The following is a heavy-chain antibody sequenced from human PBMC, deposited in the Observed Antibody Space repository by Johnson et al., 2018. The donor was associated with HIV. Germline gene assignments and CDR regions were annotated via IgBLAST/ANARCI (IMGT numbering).Heavy chain of an antibody. V-gene: IGHV3-7*02. CDR3: ARGGVVHDAFDM. CDR1: GFTFTFYW. D-gene: IGHD2-2*01. J-gene: IGHJ3*02. CDR2: IKKDGSEK. Sequence: VQLVESGGGLVQPGGSLRLSCEVSGFTFTFYWMSWVRQSPGKGLEWVANIKKDGSEKYYVDSVKGRFTISRDNAKNTLYLQLSSLRTEDTAVFYCARGGVVHDAFDMWGQGTMVTVSS.